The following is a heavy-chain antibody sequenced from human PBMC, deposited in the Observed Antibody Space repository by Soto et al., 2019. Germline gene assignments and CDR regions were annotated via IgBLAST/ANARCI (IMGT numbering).Heavy chain of an antibody. V-gene: IGHV4-31*03. CDR1: GGSIRGGDYY. CDR2: IFYSGNS. D-gene: IGHD3-10*01. Sequence: QVQLQESGPGLVKPSQTPSLTCTVSGGSIRGGDYYWSWIRQHPGKGLEWIGYIFYSGNSFYNLSLKSGVTISVDTSKNQFSLQLSSVTAADTAIYYCARLSSLYYNSDYGGYYFDYWGQGTLVSVSS. CDR3: ARLSSLYYNSDYGGYYFDY. J-gene: IGHJ4*02.